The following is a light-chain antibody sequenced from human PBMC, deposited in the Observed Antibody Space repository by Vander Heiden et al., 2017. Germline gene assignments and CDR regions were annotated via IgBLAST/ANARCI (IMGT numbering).Light chain of an antibody. V-gene: IGKV1-5*03. CDR2: KAS. J-gene: IGKJ4*01. Sequence: DIQMTQSPSTLSSSVGDRVTITCRASQSISNWLAWYQQKPGKAPKLLMYKASSLDSGVPSRFSGSGSGTEFTLTISSLQPDDFATYYCQQYNSYPRTFGGGTKVEIK. CDR1: QSISNW. CDR3: QQYNSYPRT.